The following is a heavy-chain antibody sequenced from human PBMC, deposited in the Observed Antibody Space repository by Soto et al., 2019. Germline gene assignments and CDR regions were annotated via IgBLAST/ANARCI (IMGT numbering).Heavy chain of an antibody. J-gene: IGHJ6*02. CDR1: GFTFSSYE. Sequence: GGSLRLFCAASGFTFSSYEMNWVRQAPGKGLEWVSYISSSGSTIYYADSVKGRFTISRDNAKNSLYLQMNSLRAEDTAVYYCARDPHYYDSLYGMDVWGQGTTVTVSS. CDR3: ARDPHYYDSLYGMDV. CDR2: ISSSGSTI. D-gene: IGHD3-22*01. V-gene: IGHV3-48*03.